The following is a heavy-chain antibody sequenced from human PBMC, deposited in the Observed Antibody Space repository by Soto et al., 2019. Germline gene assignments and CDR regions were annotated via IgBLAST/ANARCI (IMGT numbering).Heavy chain of an antibody. CDR1: GYSFTSYW. Sequence: VESLKISCKGSGYSFTSYWIGWVRQMPGKGLEWMGIIYPGDSDTRYSPSFQGQVTISADKSISTAYLQWSSLKASDTAMYYCARGRAAMVIDDAFDIWGQGTMVTVSS. CDR3: ARGRAAMVIDDAFDI. J-gene: IGHJ3*02. D-gene: IGHD5-18*01. CDR2: IYPGDSDT. V-gene: IGHV5-51*01.